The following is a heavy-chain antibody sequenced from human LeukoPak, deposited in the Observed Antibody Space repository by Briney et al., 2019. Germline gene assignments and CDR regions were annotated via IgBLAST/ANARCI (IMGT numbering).Heavy chain of an antibody. CDR3: ARGGDGKYYYYYMDV. CDR1: GYTFTGYY. CDR2: INPNSGGT. J-gene: IGHJ6*03. V-gene: IGHV1-2*02. Sequence: ASVKVSCKASGYTFTGYYMHWVRQAPGQGLEWMGWINPNSGGTNYAQKFQGRVTMTRDTSISTAYMELSRLRSDDTAVYYCARGGDGKYYYYYMDVWGKGTTVTVSS. D-gene: IGHD4-23*01.